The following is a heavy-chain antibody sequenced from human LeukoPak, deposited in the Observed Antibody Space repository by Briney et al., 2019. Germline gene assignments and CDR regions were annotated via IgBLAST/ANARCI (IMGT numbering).Heavy chain of an antibody. V-gene: IGHV4-39*01. D-gene: IGHD2-15*01. CDR3: ARLEGYCSGGSCYGTNNWFDP. J-gene: IGHJ5*02. Sequence: SETLSLTCTVSGGSISSSSYYWGWIRQPPGKGLEWIGSIYYSGSTYYNPSLKSRVTISVDTSKNQFSLKLSSVTAADTAVYYCARLEGYCSGGSCYGTNNWFDPWGQGTLVTVSS. CDR2: IYYSGST. CDR1: GGSISSSSYY.